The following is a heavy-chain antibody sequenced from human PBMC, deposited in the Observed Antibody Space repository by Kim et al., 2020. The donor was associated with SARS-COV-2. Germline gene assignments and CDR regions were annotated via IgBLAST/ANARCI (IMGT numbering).Heavy chain of an antibody. V-gene: IGHV3-7*03. CDR3: VTQTGHSAFEI. CDR1: GFTFSSYW. Sequence: GGSLRLSCTASGFTFSSYWMSWVRQAPGKGLEWVASMKGDGSEKQCVDSVKGRFSISRDNSKNSLYLQMDSLRTEDTAIYYCVTQTGHSAFEIWGQGTMVTVSS. D-gene: IGHD3-9*01. J-gene: IGHJ3*02. CDR2: MKGDGSEK.